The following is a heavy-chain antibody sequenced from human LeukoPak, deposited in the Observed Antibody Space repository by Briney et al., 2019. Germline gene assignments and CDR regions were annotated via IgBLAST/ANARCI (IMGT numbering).Heavy chain of an antibody. Sequence: GGSLRLSCAASGFTFSSYGMHWVRQAPGKGLEWLAFIRYDGSNTYYADSVKGRFTVSRDDSKDTLYLQMNSLRGDDTAVYYCAKDGTSYYYIYYWGQGTLVTVSS. CDR3: AKDGTSYYYIYY. D-gene: IGHD2/OR15-2a*01. CDR2: IRYDGSNT. CDR1: GFTFSSYG. J-gene: IGHJ4*02. V-gene: IGHV3-30*02.